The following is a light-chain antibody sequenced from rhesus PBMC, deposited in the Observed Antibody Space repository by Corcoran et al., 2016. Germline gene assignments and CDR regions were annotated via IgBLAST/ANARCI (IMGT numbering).Light chain of an antibody. CDR3: QHYYDNPLT. J-gene: IGKJ4*01. V-gene: IGKV1S12*01. CDR1: QNIYSN. Sequence: DIQMTQSPSALSASVGDRVTISCRASQNIYSNLAWYQQKPGKAPKLLIYASSILQTGIPSRFNGSGSGTDFTFTISSLQPEDSAAYYCQHYYDNPLTFGGGTKVELK. CDR2: ASS.